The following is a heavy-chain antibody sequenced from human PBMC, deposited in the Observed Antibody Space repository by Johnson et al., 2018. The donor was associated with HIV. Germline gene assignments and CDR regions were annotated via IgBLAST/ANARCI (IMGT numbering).Heavy chain of an antibody. CDR1: GFIFSSYG. J-gene: IGHJ3*02. Sequence: QVQLVESGGGVVQPGRSRRLSCAASGFIFSSYGMHLVRQAPGKGLEWVACVSYDGSSKYYATSVKGRFIISRDNSKNTLYLQMNSLRAEDTAVYYCAKEGADYNFWSGYSSNAFDIWGQGTMVTVSS. D-gene: IGHD3-3*01. V-gene: IGHV3-30*19. CDR2: VSYDGSSK. CDR3: AKEGADYNFWSGYSSNAFDI.